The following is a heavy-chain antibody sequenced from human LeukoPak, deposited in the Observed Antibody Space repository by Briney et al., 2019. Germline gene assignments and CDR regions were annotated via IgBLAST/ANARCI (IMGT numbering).Heavy chain of an antibody. CDR2: INPNSGGT. V-gene: IGHV1-2*02. CDR1: GYTFTGYY. D-gene: IGHD6-13*01. Sequence: VASVKVSCKASGYTFTGYYMHWVRQAPGRGLEWMGWINPNSGGTNYAQKFQGRVTITRDTSASTAYMELSSLRSEDTAVYYCARDPEMTAGGDWGQGTLVTVSS. CDR3: ARDPEMTAGGD. J-gene: IGHJ4*02.